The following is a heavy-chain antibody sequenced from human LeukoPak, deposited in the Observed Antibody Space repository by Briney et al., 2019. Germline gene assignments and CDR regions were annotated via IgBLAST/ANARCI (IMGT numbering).Heavy chain of an antibody. D-gene: IGHD6-19*01. CDR1: GFTFSSYA. Sequence: PGGSLRLSCAASGFTFSSYAMHWVRQALGKGLEWVAVISYDGSNKYYADSVKGRFTISRDNSKNTLYLQMNSLRAEDTAVYYCARDGDHLYSSGWLVYWGQGTLVTVSS. CDR3: ARDGDHLYSSGWLVY. J-gene: IGHJ4*02. CDR2: ISYDGSNK. V-gene: IGHV3-30-3*01.